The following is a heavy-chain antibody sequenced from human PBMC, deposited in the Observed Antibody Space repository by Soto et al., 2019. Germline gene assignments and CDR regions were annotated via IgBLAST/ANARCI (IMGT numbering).Heavy chain of an antibody. CDR1: GFTCRSYA. V-gene: IGHV3-23*01. CDR3: AKDSLGYGDYSFDY. J-gene: IGHJ4*02. CDR2: ISASGGST. Sequence: GGSLRLSCAASGFTCRSYAMSWVRQAPGKGLEWVSGISASGGSTYYADSVKGRFTISRDNSKNTLYLQMNSLRAEDTAVYYCAKDSLGYGDYSFDYWGQGTLVTVSS. D-gene: IGHD4-17*01.